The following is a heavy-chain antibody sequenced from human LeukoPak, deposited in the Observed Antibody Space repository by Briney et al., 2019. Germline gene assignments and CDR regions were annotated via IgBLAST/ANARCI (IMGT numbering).Heavy chain of an antibody. V-gene: IGHV1-69*04. Sequence: SVKVTCKASGGTFSSYAISWVRQAPGQGLEWMGRIIPILGIANYAQKFQGRVTITADKSTSTAYMELSSLRSEDTAVYYCARDRQWLNRNAFDIWAKGQWSPSLQ. CDR3: ARDRQWLNRNAFDI. J-gene: IGHJ3*02. CDR2: IIPILGIA. D-gene: IGHD6-19*01. CDR1: GGTFSSYA.